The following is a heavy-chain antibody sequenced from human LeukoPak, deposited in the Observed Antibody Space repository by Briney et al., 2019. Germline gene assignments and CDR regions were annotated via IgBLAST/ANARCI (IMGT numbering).Heavy chain of an antibody. Sequence: SETLSLTCTVSGASISSYYWSWIRQPAGKGLEWIGRIYTSGSTNYNPSLKSRVTMSVDRSKNQFSLKLSSVTAADTAVYYCARAHDIVVVPAATSYAFDIWGQGTMVTVSS. CDR2: IYTSGST. D-gene: IGHD2-2*01. CDR3: ARAHDIVVVPAATSYAFDI. V-gene: IGHV4-4*07. CDR1: GASISSYY. J-gene: IGHJ3*02.